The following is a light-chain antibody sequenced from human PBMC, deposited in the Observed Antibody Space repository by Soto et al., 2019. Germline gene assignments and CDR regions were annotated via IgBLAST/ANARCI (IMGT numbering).Light chain of an antibody. CDR1: QSVSSNY. V-gene: IGKV3-20*01. CDR3: QQYGNSPTT. CDR2: GTA. Sequence: EIVLTQSPGTLSLSPGERATLSCRASQSVSSNYLAWYQQKPGQAPRLLIYGTASRATGIPDRFSGSGSGTDFTLTISRLEPEEFAVYFCQQYGNSPTTFGQGTKLEIK. J-gene: IGKJ2*01.